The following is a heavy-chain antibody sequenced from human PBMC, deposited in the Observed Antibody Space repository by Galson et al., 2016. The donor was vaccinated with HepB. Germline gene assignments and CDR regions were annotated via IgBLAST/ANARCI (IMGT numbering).Heavy chain of an antibody. CDR2: NNPNSGGT. CDR1: GYTFTGYY. CDR3: ARADDSSGYYPAQH. Sequence: SVKVSCKASGYTFTGYYMHWVRQAPGQGLEWMGWNNPNSGGTNYAQKFQGRVTMTRDTSISTLYMELSRLRSDDTAVYYCARADDSSGYYPAQHWGQGTMVTVSS. J-gene: IGHJ3*01. V-gene: IGHV1-2*02. D-gene: IGHD3-22*01.